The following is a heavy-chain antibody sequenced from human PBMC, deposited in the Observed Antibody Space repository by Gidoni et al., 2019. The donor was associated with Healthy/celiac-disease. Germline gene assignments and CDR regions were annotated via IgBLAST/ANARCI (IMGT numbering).Heavy chain of an antibody. V-gene: IGHV1-69*06. J-gene: IGHJ3*02. CDR1: GGTFSSYA. CDR2: IIPIFGTA. CDR3: ARPYTNYGDDAFDI. D-gene: IGHD4-17*01. Sequence: QVQLVQSGAEVKKPGSSVKVSCKASGGTFSSYAISWVRQAPGQGLEWMGGIIPIFGTANYAQKVQGRVTITADKSTSTAYMELSSLRSEDTAVYYCARPYTNYGDDAFDIWGQGTMVTVSS.